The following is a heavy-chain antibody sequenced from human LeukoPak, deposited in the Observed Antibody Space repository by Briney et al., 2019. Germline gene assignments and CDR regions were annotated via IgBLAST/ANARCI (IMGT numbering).Heavy chain of an antibody. J-gene: IGHJ4*02. CDR2: IYYSGST. CDR3: ARALAAAGTVPLDY. D-gene: IGHD6-13*01. CDR1: GGSISSYY. V-gene: IGHV4-59*01. Sequence: PSETLYLTCTVSGGSISSYYWSWIRQPPGKGLEWIGYIYYSGSTNYNPSLKSRVTISVDTSKNQFSLKLSSVTAADTAVYYCARALAAAGTVPLDYWGQGTLVTVSS.